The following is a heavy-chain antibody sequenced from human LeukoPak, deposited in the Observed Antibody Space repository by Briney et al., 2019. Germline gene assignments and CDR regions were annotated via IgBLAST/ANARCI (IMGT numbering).Heavy chain of an antibody. D-gene: IGHD6-13*01. CDR2: ISYDGSNK. CDR3: AKDHGYSSSWYILDY. Sequence: PGGSLRLSCAAPGFTFSSYAMHWVRQAPGKGLEWVAVISYDGSNKYYADSVKGRFTISRDNSKNTLYLQMNSLRAEDTAVYYCAKDHGYSSSWYILDYWGQGTLVTVSS. CDR1: GFTFSSYA. V-gene: IGHV3-30*18. J-gene: IGHJ4*02.